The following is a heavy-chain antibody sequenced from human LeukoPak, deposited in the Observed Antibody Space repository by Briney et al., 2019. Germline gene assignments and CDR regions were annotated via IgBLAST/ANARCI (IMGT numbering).Heavy chain of an antibody. CDR1: GGSISSGDYY. D-gene: IGHD3-22*01. Sequence: PSETLSLTCTVSGGSISSGDYYWSWIRQPPGKGLEWIGYIYYSGSTYYNPSLKSRVTISVDTSKNQFSLKLSSVTAADTAVYYCARDHDSSGYYDPWGQGTLVTVSS. V-gene: IGHV4-30-4*01. CDR2: IYYSGST. CDR3: ARDHDSSGYYDP. J-gene: IGHJ5*02.